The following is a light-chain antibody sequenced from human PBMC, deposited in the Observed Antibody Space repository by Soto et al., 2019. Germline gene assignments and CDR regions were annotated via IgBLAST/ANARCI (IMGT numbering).Light chain of an antibody. J-gene: IGKJ5*01. Sequence: EIVMTQSPATLSVSPGERATLSCRASQSVSSNLAWYQQKPGQAPRLLIYGASTRATSIPARFSGSGSGTEFTLTISSLQSEDFAVYYCQQYGSSITFGQGTRLEIK. CDR3: QQYGSSIT. CDR2: GAS. CDR1: QSVSSN. V-gene: IGKV3-15*01.